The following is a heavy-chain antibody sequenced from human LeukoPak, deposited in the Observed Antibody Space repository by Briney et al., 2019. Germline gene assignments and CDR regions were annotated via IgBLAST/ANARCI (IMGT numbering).Heavy chain of an antibody. CDR2: LSDSGTGT. D-gene: IGHD3-22*01. V-gene: IGHV3-23*01. CDR3: AKDLPYYYDSSGYYNFDY. J-gene: IGHJ4*02. CDR1: GFTFSNFA. Sequence: GGSLRLSCAASGFTFSNFAMSWVRQAPGRGLEWVSSLSDSGTGTFYTDSVKGRFTISRDNSKNTLYLQMNSLRAEDTAVYYCAKDLPYYYDSSGYYNFDYWGQGTLVTVSS.